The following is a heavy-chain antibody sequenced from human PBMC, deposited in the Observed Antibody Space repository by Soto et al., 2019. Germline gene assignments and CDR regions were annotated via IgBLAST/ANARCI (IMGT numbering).Heavy chain of an antibody. Sequence: QLQLQESGPGLVKPSETLSLTCPVSGGSISSSSYYWGWIRQPPGKGLEWIGDIYYNGSTYYNPSLKSRVTISIDTSKNQFSLKLSSVTAADTAVYYCARHWVVVIGITRRPDWYFDLWGRGTLVTVSS. CDR3: ARHWVVVIGITRRPDWYFDL. CDR2: IYYNGST. D-gene: IGHD2-15*01. J-gene: IGHJ2*01. V-gene: IGHV4-39*01. CDR1: GGSISSSSYY.